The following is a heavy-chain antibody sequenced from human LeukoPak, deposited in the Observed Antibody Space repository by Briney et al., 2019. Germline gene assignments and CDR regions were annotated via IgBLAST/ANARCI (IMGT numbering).Heavy chain of an antibody. CDR1: GYSISSGYY. Sequence: PSETLSLTCTVSGYSISSGYYWGWIRQPPGKGLEWIGSIYHSGSTYYNPSLKSRVTISVDTSKNQFSLKLSSVTAADTAVYYCARVRHYYYYMDVWGKGTTVTISS. J-gene: IGHJ6*03. CDR3: ARVRHYYYYMDV. V-gene: IGHV4-38-2*02. CDR2: IYHSGST.